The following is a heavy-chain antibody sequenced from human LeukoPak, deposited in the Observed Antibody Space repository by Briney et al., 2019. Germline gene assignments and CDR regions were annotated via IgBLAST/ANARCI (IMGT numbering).Heavy chain of an antibody. J-gene: IGHJ1*01. CDR2: ISSSGSTI. CDR1: GFTFSDYY. CDR3: ARARGYYYDSGGFQH. Sequence: PGGSLRLSCAASGFTFSDYYMSWIRQAPGKGLEWVSYISSSGSTIYYADSVRGRFTISRDNAKNSLFLQMNSLRAEDTAVYYCARARGYYYDSGGFQHWGQAPWSPSPQ. D-gene: IGHD3-22*01. V-gene: IGHV3-11*01.